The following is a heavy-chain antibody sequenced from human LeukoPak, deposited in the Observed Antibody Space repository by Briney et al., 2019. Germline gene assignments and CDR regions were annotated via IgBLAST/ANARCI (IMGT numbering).Heavy chain of an antibody. CDR3: AKSTILGVVIEYFLH. CDR1: GFTFDDDA. CDR2: ISWNSGSI. V-gene: IGHV3-9*01. J-gene: IGHJ1*01. D-gene: IGHD3-3*01. Sequence: GRSLRLSCAASGFTFDDDAVHWVRQAPGKGLEWVSGISWNSGSIGYADSVKGRFTISRDNAKNSLYLQMNSLRAEDTALYYCAKSTILGVVIEYFLHWGQGTLVTVSS.